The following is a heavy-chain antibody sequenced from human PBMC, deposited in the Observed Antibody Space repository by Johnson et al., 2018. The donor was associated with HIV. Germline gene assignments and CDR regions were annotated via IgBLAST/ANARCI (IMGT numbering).Heavy chain of an antibody. Sequence: VQLVESGGGLVQPGGSLRLSCAASGFTVSSNYMSWVRPAPGKGLEWVSVIYSGGSTYYADSVKGRFTISRDNSKNTLYLQMNSLRAEDTAVYYCVTLVVAPPFDIWGQGTMVTVSS. CDR2: IYSGGST. V-gene: IGHV3-66*01. CDR3: VTLVVAPPFDI. J-gene: IGHJ3*02. D-gene: IGHD2-15*01. CDR1: GFTVSSNY.